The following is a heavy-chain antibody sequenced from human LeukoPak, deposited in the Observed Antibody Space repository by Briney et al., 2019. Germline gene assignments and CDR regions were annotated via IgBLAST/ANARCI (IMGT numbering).Heavy chain of an antibody. J-gene: IGHJ4*02. CDR2: IYSGGST. V-gene: IGHV3-53*01. CDR1: GFTVSSNY. D-gene: IGHD6-19*01. Sequence: PGGSLRLSCAASGFTVSSNYMSWVGQAPGKGLEWVSVIYSGGSTYYADSVKGRFTISRDNAKNTLYLQMNSLRAEDTAVYYCARDLAVAGILGYFNYWGQGTLVTVSS. CDR3: ARDLAVAGILGYFNY.